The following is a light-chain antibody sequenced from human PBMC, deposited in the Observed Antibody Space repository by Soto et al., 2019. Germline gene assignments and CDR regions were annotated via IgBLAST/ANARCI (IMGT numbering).Light chain of an antibody. CDR2: DAS. CDR1: QSISSY. Sequence: EIVMTQSPATLSVSPGERATVSCRASQSISSYVAWYQQKPGQAPRLLIYDASNRATGIPARFSGSGSGTDFTLTISSLEPEDFAVYYCRQRSNWPPITFGQGTRLEIK. J-gene: IGKJ5*01. CDR3: RQRSNWPPIT. V-gene: IGKV3-11*01.